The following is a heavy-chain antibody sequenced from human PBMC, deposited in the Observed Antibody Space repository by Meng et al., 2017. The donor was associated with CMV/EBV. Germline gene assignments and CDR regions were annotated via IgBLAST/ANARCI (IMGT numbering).Heavy chain of an antibody. CDR3: ARSTGCRKGITIFGVVIDYGMDV. D-gene: IGHD3-3*01. V-gene: IGHV3-21*01. J-gene: IGHJ6*02. CDR1: GFTLSSYS. Sequence: GESLKISCAASGFTLSSYSMNWVRQAPGKGLEWVSSISSSSSYIYYADSVKGRFTISRDNAKNSLYLQMNSLRAEDTAVYYCARSTGCRKGITIFGVVIDYGMDVWGQGTTVTVSS. CDR2: ISSSSSYI.